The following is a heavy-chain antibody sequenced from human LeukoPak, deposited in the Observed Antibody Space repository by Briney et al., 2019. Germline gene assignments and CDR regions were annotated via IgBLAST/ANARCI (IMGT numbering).Heavy chain of an antibody. CDR3: ARAGYCSSTSCSNYYYYGMDV. J-gene: IGHJ6*02. Sequence: GGSLRLSCAASGFTFSSYWMSWVRQAPGKGLEWVANIKQDGSEKYYVDSVKGRFTISRDNAKNSLYLQMNSLRAEDTAVYYCARAGYCSSTSCSNYYYYGMDVWGQGTTVTVSS. CDR2: IKQDGSEK. D-gene: IGHD2-2*01. CDR1: GFTFSSYW. V-gene: IGHV3-7*04.